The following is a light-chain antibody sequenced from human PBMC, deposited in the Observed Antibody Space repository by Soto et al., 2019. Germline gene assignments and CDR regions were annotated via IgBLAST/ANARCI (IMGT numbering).Light chain of an antibody. J-gene: IGKJ4*01. CDR3: QQYNSS. CDR2: KAS. V-gene: IGKV1-5*03. CDR1: QSISYW. Sequence: DIQMTQSPSTLSASVGDRVTITCRASQSISYWLAWYQQKPGKAPKLLIYKASNLESGVPSRFSGTGSGTDFTLTISSLQPDAFATYYCQQYNSSFGGGTKVEIK.